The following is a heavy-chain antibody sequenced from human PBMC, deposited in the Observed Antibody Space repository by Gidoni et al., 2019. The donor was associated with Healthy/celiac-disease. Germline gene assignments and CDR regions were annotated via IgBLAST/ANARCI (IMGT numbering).Heavy chain of an antibody. Sequence: EVQLVESGGGLVQPGGSLRRPCAASGFTFSSYAMSWVSKAPGKGLGWVSVISGSGGSTYYADSVKGRFTISRDNSKNTLYLQMNSLRAEDTAVYYCATGSYGYFDYWGQGTLVTVSS. V-gene: IGHV3-23*04. J-gene: IGHJ4*02. CDR3: ATGSYGYFDY. CDR1: GFTFSSYA. CDR2: ISGSGGST. D-gene: IGHD3-16*02.